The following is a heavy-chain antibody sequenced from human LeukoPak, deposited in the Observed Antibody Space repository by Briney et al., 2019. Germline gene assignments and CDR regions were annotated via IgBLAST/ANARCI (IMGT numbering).Heavy chain of an antibody. V-gene: IGHV3-7*01. D-gene: IGHD3-10*01. CDR3: ARSLWGRFDY. CDR1: GFTFSSYA. CDR2: IKQDGSEK. Sequence: GGSLRLSCAASGFTFSSYAMNWVRQAPGKGLEWVANIKQDGSEKYYVDSVRGRFTISRDNTKNSLFLQMNSLRAEDTAVYYCARSLWGRFDYWGQGTLVTVSS. J-gene: IGHJ4*02.